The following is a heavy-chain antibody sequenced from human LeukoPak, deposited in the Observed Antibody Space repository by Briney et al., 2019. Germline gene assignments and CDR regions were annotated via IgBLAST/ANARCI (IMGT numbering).Heavy chain of an antibody. CDR3: AEEPRYGGNTDN. J-gene: IGHJ4*02. Sequence: GGSLRLSCAASGFTFSSYAMSWVRQAPGKGLEWVSAISGSGGSTYYADSVKGRFTISRDNSKNTLYLQMNSLRAEDTAVYYGAEEPRYGGNTDNWGQGTLVTVSS. V-gene: IGHV3-23*01. D-gene: IGHD4-23*01. CDR2: ISGSGGST. CDR1: GFTFSSYA.